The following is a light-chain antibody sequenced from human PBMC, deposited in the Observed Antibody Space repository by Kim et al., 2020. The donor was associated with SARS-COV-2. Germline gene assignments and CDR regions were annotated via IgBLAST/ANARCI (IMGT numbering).Light chain of an antibody. Sequence: FSPGQVAPLPCGASQSVAPFLACYQQIPVQAPSLLIYDASNRATDIPARFSGSGSGTDFTLTISSLEPEDFAVYYCHHRSNWPGTFGQGTRLEIK. CDR2: DAS. CDR3: HHRSNWPGT. J-gene: IGKJ5*01. V-gene: IGKV3-11*01. CDR1: QSVAPF.